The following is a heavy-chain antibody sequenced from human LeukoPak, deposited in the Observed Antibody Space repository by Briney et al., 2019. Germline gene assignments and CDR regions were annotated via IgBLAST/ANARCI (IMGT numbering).Heavy chain of an antibody. V-gene: IGHV1-46*01. CDR3: ARGRGSRTGYNGDYLDY. D-gene: IGHD5-18*01. J-gene: IGHJ4*02. Sequence: GASVKVSCKASGYTFTSHYMHWVRQAPGQGLEWMGIINPIGGSTTYAQKFQGRVTITADKSTSTGYMDVAGLRNDDTAVYYCARGRGSRTGYNGDYLDYWGQGTLVTASS. CDR1: GYTFTSHY. CDR2: INPIGGST.